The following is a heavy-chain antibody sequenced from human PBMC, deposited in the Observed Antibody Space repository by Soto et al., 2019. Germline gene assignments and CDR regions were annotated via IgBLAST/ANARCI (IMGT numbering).Heavy chain of an antibody. D-gene: IGHD4-17*01. CDR1: GYTFTSYA. CDR2: INAGNGNT. Sequence: QVQLVQSGAEVKKPGASVKVSCKASGYTFTSYAMHWVRQAPGQRLEWMGWINAGNGNTKYSQKFQGRVTITRDTSASTAYMELSSLRSEDTAVYYCARVRGTVTTNAFDIWGQGTMVTVSS. J-gene: IGHJ3*02. V-gene: IGHV1-3*01. CDR3: ARVRGTVTTNAFDI.